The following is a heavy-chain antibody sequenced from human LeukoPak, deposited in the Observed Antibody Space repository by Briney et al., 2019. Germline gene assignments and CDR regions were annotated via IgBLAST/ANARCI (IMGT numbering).Heavy chain of an antibody. Sequence: GESLKISCKGSGYSFTNYWIAWVRQTPGKGLECMGIIYPADSDTKYNPSFHGHVTISADKSISTAYLQWSSLKASDTAIYYCARPTDPIYSYAFNYWGQGTLVTVSS. CDR3: ARPTDPIYSYAFNY. J-gene: IGHJ4*02. CDR1: GYSFTNYW. CDR2: IYPADSDT. D-gene: IGHD5-18*01. V-gene: IGHV5-51*01.